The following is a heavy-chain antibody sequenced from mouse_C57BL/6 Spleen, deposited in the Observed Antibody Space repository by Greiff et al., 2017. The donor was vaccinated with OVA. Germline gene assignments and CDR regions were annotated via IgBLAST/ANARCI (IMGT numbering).Heavy chain of an antibody. CDR1: GYAFSSSW. CDR2: IYPGDGDT. CDR3: ASPERFDY. V-gene: IGHV1-82*01. J-gene: IGHJ2*01. Sequence: VQGVESGPELVKPGASVKISCKASGYAFSSSWMNWVKQRPGKGLEWIGRIYPGDGDTNYNGKFKGKATLTADKSSSTAYMQLSSLTSEDSAVYFCASPERFDYWGQGTTLTVSS.